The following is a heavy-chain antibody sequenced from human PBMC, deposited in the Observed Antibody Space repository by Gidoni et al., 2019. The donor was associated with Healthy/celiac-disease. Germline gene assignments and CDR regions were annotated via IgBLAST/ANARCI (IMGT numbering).Heavy chain of an antibody. Sequence: EVQLVESGGGLVKPGGSLRLSCAASGFTFSSYSMNWVRQAPGKGLEWVSSISSSSSYIYYADSVKGRFTISRDNAKNSLYLQMNSLRAEDTAVYYCARQQLGYCSSTSCCTGTDAFDIWGQGTMVTVSS. CDR3: ARQQLGYCSSTSCCTGTDAFDI. CDR2: ISSSSSYI. V-gene: IGHV3-21*01. CDR1: GFTFSSYS. D-gene: IGHD2-2*02. J-gene: IGHJ3*02.